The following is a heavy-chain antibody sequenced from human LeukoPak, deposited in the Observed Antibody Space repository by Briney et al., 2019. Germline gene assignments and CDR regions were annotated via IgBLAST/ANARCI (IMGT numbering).Heavy chain of an antibody. CDR3: ARGGRGYSYGYEYYFDY. V-gene: IGHV3-13*01. D-gene: IGHD5-18*01. Sequence: GGSLRLSCAASGFTFSSYDTHWVRQATGKGLEWVSAIGTAGDTYYPGSVKGRFTISRENAKNSLYLQMNSLRAGDTAVYYCARGGRGYSYGYEYYFDYWGQGTLVTVSS. CDR2: IGTAGDT. CDR1: GFTFSSYD. J-gene: IGHJ4*02.